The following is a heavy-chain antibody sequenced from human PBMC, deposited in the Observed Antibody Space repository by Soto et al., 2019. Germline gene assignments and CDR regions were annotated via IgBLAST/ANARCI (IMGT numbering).Heavy chain of an antibody. CDR3: ARQSTLIIYGMDV. D-gene: IGHD3-22*01. J-gene: IGHJ6*02. Sequence: QLQLQESGPGLGKPSETLSLTCTVSGASINSSLYYWDWIRHSPGKGLEWIGSFSSSGSTYYNPSLKSRVTISVDTSKTQFSLKLISVTAADTDVYYCARQSTLIIYGMDVWGQGTTVIVSS. CDR2: FSSSGST. V-gene: IGHV4-39*01. CDR1: GASINSSLYY.